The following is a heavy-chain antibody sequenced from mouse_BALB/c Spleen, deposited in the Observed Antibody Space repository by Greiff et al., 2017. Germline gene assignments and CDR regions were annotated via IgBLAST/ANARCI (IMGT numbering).Heavy chain of an antibody. J-gene: IGHJ3*01. Sequence: DVQLVESGGGLVQPGGSRKLSCAASGFTFSDYGMAWVRQAPGKGPEWVAFISNLAYSIYHADTVTGRFTISRENAKNTLYLEMSSLRSEDTAMYYCARDRGITTGAWFAYWGQGTLVTVSA. CDR1: GFTFSDYG. V-gene: IGHV5-15*02. CDR3: ARDRGITTGAWFAY. D-gene: IGHD2-4*01. CDR2: ISNLAYSI.